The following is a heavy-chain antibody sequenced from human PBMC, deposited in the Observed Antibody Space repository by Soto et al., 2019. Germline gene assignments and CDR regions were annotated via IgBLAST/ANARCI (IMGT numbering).Heavy chain of an antibody. CDR2: IVVGSGNT. J-gene: IGHJ6*02. Sequence: GASVKVSCEAFGFTFTSSAVQWVRQARGQRLEWIGWIVVGSGNTNYAQKFQERVTITRDMSTSTAYMELRSLRSDDTAVYYCARGDTGTTGRYWFVDYYYGMDVWGQGTTVTVSS. V-gene: IGHV1-58*01. CDR3: ARGDTGTTGRYWFVDYYYGMDV. D-gene: IGHD1-7*01. CDR1: GFTFTSSA.